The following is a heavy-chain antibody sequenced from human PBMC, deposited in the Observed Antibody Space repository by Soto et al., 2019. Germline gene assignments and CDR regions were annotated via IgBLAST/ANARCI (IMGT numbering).Heavy chain of an antibody. CDR1: GGTFSSYA. CDR2: IIPIFGTA. J-gene: IGHJ4*02. CDR3: ASGGYCSGGSCYGY. D-gene: IGHD2-15*01. V-gene: IGHV1-69*06. Sequence: GASVKVSCKASGGTFSSYAISWVRQAPGQGLEWMGGIIPIFGTANYAQKFQGRVTITADKSTSTAYMELSSLRSEDTAVYYCASGGYCSGGSCYGYWGQVTLVTVSS.